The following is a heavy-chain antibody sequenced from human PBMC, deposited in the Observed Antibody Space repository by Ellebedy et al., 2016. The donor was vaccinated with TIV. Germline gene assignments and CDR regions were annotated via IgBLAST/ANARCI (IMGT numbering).Heavy chain of an antibody. CDR3: ASGLGNLYYYYGMDV. D-gene: IGHD1-14*01. Sequence: GGSLRLSCAASGYSFSSYWMSWIRQAPGKGLEYVANIKKDGTEKYYVDSVKGRFTISRDNAKNSLYLQMNSLRAEDTAVYYCASGLGNLYYYYGMDVWGQGTTVTVSS. V-gene: IGHV3-7*01. J-gene: IGHJ6*02. CDR1: GYSFSSYW. CDR2: IKKDGTEK.